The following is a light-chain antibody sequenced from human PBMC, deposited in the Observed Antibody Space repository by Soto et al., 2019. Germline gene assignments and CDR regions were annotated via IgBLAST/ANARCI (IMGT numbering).Light chain of an antibody. CDR3: QVWDNDSDQAV. J-gene: IGLJ2*01. CDR2: DDS. CDR1: NIRRQS. V-gene: IGLV3-21*02. Sequence: SYVLTQPPSVSVAPGQTARITCEGHNIRRQSVHWYQQRPAQAPVLVVHDDSDRPSGISERISGSNSGNTATLTISRVEAGDEADYFCQVWDNDSDQAVFGGGTKLTVL.